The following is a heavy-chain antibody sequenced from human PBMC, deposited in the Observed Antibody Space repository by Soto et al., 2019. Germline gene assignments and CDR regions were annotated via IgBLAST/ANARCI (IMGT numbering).Heavy chain of an antibody. CDR3: ARETGLRSSGWSYYFDF. J-gene: IGHJ4*02. V-gene: IGHV3-48*02. Sequence: EVQLVESGGGMVQPGGSLRVSCAASGFTLSSYSMHWVRQAPGKGLEWVSYISGSGGTIYYADSVKGRFTISRDNAKSSLSVQMNSLRYEDTAVYFCARETGLRSSGWSYYFDFWGQGTRVTVSS. D-gene: IGHD6-19*01. CDR2: ISGSGGTI. CDR1: GFTLSSYS.